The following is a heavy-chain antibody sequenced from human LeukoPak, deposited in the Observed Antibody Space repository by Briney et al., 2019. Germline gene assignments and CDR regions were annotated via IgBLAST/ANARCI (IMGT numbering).Heavy chain of an antibody. Sequence: SETLSLTCTVSGGSISSSSYYWGWLRQPPGKGLEWIGSIYYSGSTYYNPSLKSRVTISVDTSKNQFSLKLSSVTAADTAVYYCARGIAAAGIFYMDVWGKGTTVTVSS. J-gene: IGHJ6*03. D-gene: IGHD6-13*01. CDR2: IYYSGST. CDR1: GGSISSSSYY. V-gene: IGHV4-39*07. CDR3: ARGIAAAGIFYMDV.